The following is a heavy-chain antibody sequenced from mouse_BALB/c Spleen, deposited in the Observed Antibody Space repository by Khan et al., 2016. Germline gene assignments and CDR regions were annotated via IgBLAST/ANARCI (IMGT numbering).Heavy chain of an antibody. V-gene: IGHV1S136*01. CDR1: GYTFTSYV. CDR3: ATYDYAMDY. Sequence: VQLQQSGPELVKPGASVKMSCKASGYTFTSYVMHWVKQKPGQGLEWIGYINPYNDGTKYNEKFKGKATMTSDKSTSQAYMELSSLTTEDSVVYYCATYDYAMDYWGQGTSVTVSS. D-gene: IGHD2-14*01. CDR2: INPYNDGT. J-gene: IGHJ4*01.